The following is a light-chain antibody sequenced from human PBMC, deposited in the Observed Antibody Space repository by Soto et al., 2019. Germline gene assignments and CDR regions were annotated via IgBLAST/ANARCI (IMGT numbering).Light chain of an antibody. V-gene: IGLV2-11*01. CDR3: CSYTGSYTWV. Sequence: QSALTQPRSVSGSPGQSVTISCTGTSSDVGGYNYVSWYQQYPGKAPKFMIYDVNKRPSGVPDRFSGSKSGNTASLTISGLQAADEADYYCCSYTGSYTWVFGGGTKVTVL. CDR1: SSDVGGYNY. CDR2: DVN. J-gene: IGLJ3*02.